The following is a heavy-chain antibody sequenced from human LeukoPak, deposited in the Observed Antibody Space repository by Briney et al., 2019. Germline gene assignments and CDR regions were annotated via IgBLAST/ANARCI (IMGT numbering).Heavy chain of an antibody. V-gene: IGHV3-21*01. J-gene: IGHJ4*02. D-gene: IGHD3-10*01. CDR3: ARDLSGSYPDFDY. CDR2: ISSSSSYI. CDR1: GFTFSSYS. Sequence: PGGSLRLSCAASGFTFSSYSMNWVRQAPGKGLEWVSSISSSSSYIYYADSVKGRFTTSRDNAKNSLYLRMNSLRAEDTAVYYCARDLSGSYPDFDYWGQGTLVTVSS.